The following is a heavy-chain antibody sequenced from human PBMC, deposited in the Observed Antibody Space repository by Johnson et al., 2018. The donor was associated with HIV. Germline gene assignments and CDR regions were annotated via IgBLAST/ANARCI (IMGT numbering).Heavy chain of an antibody. V-gene: IGHV3-30-3*01. D-gene: IGHD1-1*01. CDR3: ARAYNYPI. Sequence: QMQLVESGGGVVQPGRSLRLSCAASGFTFSNYAMHWVRQVPGKGLEWVAIISFDGSNESYADSVKGRFTISRDNFKNTLFLQMNSLRVEDTDVYYCARAYNYPIWGHGTMLTVSS. CDR1: GFTFSNYA. CDR2: ISFDGSNE. J-gene: IGHJ3*02.